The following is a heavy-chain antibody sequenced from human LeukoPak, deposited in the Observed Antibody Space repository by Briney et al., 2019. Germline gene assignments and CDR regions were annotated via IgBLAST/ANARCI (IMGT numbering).Heavy chain of an antibody. CDR3: ARWYSSGWAFDY. CDR2: IHYSGST. V-gene: IGHV4-59*08. CDR1: GGTISSYY. J-gene: IGHJ4*02. Sequence: PSETLSLTCTVTGGTISSYYWNWIRQPPGKGLEWIGYIHYSGSTKYNPSLKSRVTISVDTSKNQFSLKLSSVTAADTAVYYCARWYSSGWAFDYWGQGTLVTVSS. D-gene: IGHD6-19*01.